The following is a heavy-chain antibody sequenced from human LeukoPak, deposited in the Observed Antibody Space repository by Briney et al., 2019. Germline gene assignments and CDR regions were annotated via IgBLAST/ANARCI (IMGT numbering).Heavy chain of an antibody. D-gene: IGHD3-3*01. V-gene: IGHV3-23*01. Sequence: PGGSLRLSCEASGFTFSSYAMSWVRQAPGKGLEWVSALNCGGDYTYYAASVKGRFTISRDNSNNTLFLQMSRLRVEDTAVYYCAKGRGTTIVGVAQSDYWGQGTLVTVSS. J-gene: IGHJ4*02. CDR3: AKGRGTTIVGVAQSDY. CDR2: LNCGGDYT. CDR1: GFTFSSYA.